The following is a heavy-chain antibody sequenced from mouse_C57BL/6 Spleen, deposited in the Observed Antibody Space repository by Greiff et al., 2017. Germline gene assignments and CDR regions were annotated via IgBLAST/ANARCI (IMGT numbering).Heavy chain of an antibody. J-gene: IGHJ2*01. V-gene: IGHV1-64*01. Sequence: QVQLQQSGAELVKPGASVKLSCKASGYTFTSYWMHWVKQRPGQGLEWIGMIHPNSGSTNYNEKFKSKATLTVDKSSSTAYMQLSSLTSEDSAVYYCARGTTGGYFDYWGQGTTLTVSS. D-gene: IGHD1-1*01. CDR1: GYTFTSYW. CDR2: IHPNSGST. CDR3: ARGTTGGYFDY.